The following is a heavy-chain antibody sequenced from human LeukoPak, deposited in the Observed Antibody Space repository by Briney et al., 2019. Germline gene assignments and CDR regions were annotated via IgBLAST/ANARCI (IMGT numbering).Heavy chain of an antibody. V-gene: IGHV1-2*02. CDR1: GYTFTGYY. D-gene: IGHD3-22*01. Sequence: ASVKVSCKASGYTFTGYYMHWVRQAPGQGLEWMGWINPNSGGTNYAQKLQGRVTMTRDTSISTAYMELSRLRSDDTAVYYCARGPYYYDSSGYYYYYWGQGTLVTVSS. CDR2: INPNSGGT. CDR3: ARGPYYYDSSGYYYYY. J-gene: IGHJ4*02.